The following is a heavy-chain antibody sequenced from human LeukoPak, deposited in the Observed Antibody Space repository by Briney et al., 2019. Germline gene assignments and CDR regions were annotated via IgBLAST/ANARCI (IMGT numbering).Heavy chain of an antibody. CDR3: TTCAPNRYWFAP. CDR1: EGSISHGY. CDR2: IDYSGYT. J-gene: IGHJ5*02. D-gene: IGHD2-2*01. Sequence: PETLSLTCNISEGSISHGYWVWVRQPPGKGLEWIAYIDYSGYTDYNPSVKSRVTMSIDTSKGQFTLHLRSVSAADTAIYYCTTCAPNRYWFAPWGQGIQVTVSS. V-gene: IGHV4-59*08.